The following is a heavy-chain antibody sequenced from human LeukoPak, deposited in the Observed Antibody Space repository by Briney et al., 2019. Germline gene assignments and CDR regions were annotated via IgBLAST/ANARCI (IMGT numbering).Heavy chain of an antibody. CDR3: AREVYGDSSFDY. J-gene: IGHJ4*02. Sequence: ASVKVSCKTSGYSFSDNYMHWVRQAPGQGFEWMGWINPNSGDTNYAQKFQGRVTMTRDASISTVYLELSRLRSDDTAVYYCAREVYGDSSFDYWGQGTLATVSS. D-gene: IGHD4-17*01. CDR1: GYSFSDNY. CDR2: INPNSGDT. V-gene: IGHV1-2*02.